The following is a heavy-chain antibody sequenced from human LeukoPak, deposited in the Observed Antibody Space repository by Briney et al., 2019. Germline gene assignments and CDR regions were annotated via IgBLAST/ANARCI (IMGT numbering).Heavy chain of an antibody. CDR3: ARDRIAARPDYYYYYMDV. V-gene: IGHV3-21*01. J-gene: IGHJ6*03. Sequence: KPGGSLRLSCAASGFTFSSYSMNWVRQAPGKGLEGVSSISSSSSYIYYADSVKGRFTISRDNAKNSLYLQMNSLRAEDTAVYDCARDRIAARPDYYYYYMDVWGKGTTVTVSS. CDR1: GFTFSSYS. CDR2: ISSSSSYI. D-gene: IGHD6-6*01.